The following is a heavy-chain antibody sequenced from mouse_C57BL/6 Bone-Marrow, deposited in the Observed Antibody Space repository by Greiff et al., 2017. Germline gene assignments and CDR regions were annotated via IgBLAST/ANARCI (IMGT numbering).Heavy chain of an antibody. V-gene: IGHV5-4*01. Sequence: DVHLVESGGGLVKPGGSLKLSCAASGFTFSSYAMSWVRQTPEKRLEWVATISDGGSYTYYPDNVKGRFTISRDNAKNNLYLQMSHLKSEDTAMYYCARENYGGAYWGQGTLVTVSA. J-gene: IGHJ3*01. CDR3: ARENYGGAY. CDR1: GFTFSSYA. CDR2: ISDGGSYT. D-gene: IGHD1-2*01.